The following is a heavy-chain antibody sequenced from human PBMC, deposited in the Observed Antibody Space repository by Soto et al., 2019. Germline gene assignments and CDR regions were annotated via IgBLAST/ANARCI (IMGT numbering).Heavy chain of an antibody. J-gene: IGHJ4*02. V-gene: IGHV4-34*01. CDR3: AVGRGFCISTSCPGSDYFDY. D-gene: IGHD2-2*01. Sequence: SETLSLTCAVYGGSFSGYYWTWIRQPPGTGLEWIGEINHSGSTNYNPSLKSRFTISRDNAKNSLFLQLNSLRAGDTAVYYCAVGRGFCISTSCPGSDYFDYWGQGTQVTVSS. CDR2: INHSGST. CDR1: GGSFSGYY.